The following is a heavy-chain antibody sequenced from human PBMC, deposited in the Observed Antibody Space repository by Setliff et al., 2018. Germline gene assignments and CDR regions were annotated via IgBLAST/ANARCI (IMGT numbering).Heavy chain of an antibody. J-gene: IGHJ3*02. CDR2: IHYNGNL. D-gene: IGHD3-10*01. CDR1: GGSISSSSYY. Sequence: SETLSLTCAVSGGSISSSSYYWGWIRQSPGEGLEWIANIHYNGNLYYNPSLKNRATISMDTSKIQFSLKLISVTAADTALYFCARRPTGPGAPFDIWVHGTMVTVSS. CDR3: ARRPTGPGAPFDI. V-gene: IGHV4-39*01.